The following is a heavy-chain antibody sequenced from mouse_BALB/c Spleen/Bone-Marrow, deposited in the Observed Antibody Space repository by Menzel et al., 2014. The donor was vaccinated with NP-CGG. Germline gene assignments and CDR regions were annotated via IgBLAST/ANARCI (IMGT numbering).Heavy chain of an antibody. Sequence: EVQVVESGGGLVQPGGSLKLSCVAPGFTFSSYGRSWVRQTPDKRLELVATINNNGGSTYYPDSVKGQFTISRDNAKNTLYLQMSSLKSEDTAMYYCARVYGWYFDVWGAGTTVTVSS. J-gene: IGHJ1*01. CDR1: GFTFSSYG. V-gene: IGHV5-6-3*01. CDR2: INNNGGST. CDR3: ARVYGWYFDV. D-gene: IGHD1-1*01.